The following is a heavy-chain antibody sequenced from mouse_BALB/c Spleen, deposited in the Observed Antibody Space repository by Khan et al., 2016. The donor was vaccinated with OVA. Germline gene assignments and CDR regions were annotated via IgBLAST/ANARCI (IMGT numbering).Heavy chain of an antibody. V-gene: IGHV3-2*02. Sequence: EVQLVESGPGLVKPSQSLSLTCTVTGYSITSNYAWNWIRQFPGNKLEWMGYISYSGRTSYIPSLKSRISITRDTSKNQFFLQLNSVTTADTATYYCARGNCYGYAMDYWGQGTSVTVSS. CDR1: GYSITSNYA. D-gene: IGHD1-1*01. CDR3: ARGNCYGYAMDY. J-gene: IGHJ4*01. CDR2: ISYSGRT.